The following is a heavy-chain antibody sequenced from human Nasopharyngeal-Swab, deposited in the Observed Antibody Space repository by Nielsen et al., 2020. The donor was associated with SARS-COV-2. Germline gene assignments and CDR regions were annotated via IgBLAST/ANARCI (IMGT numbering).Heavy chain of an antibody. CDR2: ITGSGDAT. Sequence: GASLKISCGASGFTFSSYTMSWVRQAPGRGLEWVSAITGSGDATNYADSVRGRFTISRDNSKSTLYLRMNSLRAEDTAEYFCAKDGVRLNGIDVWGQGTTVTVSS. V-gene: IGHV3-23*01. D-gene: IGHD3-16*01. CDR3: AKDGVRLNGIDV. J-gene: IGHJ6*02. CDR1: GFTFSSYT.